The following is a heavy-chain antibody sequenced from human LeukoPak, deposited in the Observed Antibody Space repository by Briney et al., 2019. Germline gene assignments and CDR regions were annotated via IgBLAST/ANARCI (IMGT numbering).Heavy chain of an antibody. V-gene: IGHV3-21*01. CDR1: GFTFSVYS. CDR3: ARGTYGDY. D-gene: IGHD4-17*01. CDR2: ISSSSNYI. J-gene: IGHJ4*02. Sequence: PGGSLRLSCTASGFTFSVYSMHWVRQAPGKGLEWVSSISSSSNYIYYADSVKGRFTISRNNAKNSLYLQMNSLRSDDTAVYYCARGTYGDYQGQGTLVTVSS.